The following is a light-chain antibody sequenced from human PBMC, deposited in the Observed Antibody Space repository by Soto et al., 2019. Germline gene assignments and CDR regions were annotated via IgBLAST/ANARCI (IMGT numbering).Light chain of an antibody. CDR3: QQAKGFPLT. Sequence: DIQMTQSPSSVSASVGDRVIITCRASQDIDTYLAWYQLKPGKAPNLLIYAASNLQDEVPSRFSGSGSGTDFTLSISSLQPEDFATYYCQQAKGFPLTFGGGTKVES. CDR2: AAS. CDR1: QDIDTY. V-gene: IGKV1-12*01. J-gene: IGKJ4*01.